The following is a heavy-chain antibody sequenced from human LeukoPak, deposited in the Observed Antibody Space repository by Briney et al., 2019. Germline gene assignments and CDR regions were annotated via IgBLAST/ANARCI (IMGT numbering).Heavy chain of an antibody. CDR3: ARNGGSGTYYDGSFDY. CDR1: GGSISSYY. V-gene: IGHV4-4*07. D-gene: IGHD1-26*01. Sequence: SETLSLTCTVSGGSISSYYWSWIRQSAGKGLEWIGRIYTSGSTDYNPSLKSRVTMSVDTSKNQFSLKLSSVTAADTAMYYCARNGGSGTYYDGSFDYWGQGTPVTVSS. CDR2: IYTSGST. J-gene: IGHJ4*02.